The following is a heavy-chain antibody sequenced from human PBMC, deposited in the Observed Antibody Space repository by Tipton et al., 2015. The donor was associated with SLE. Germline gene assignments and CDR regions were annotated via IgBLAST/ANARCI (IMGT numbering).Heavy chain of an antibody. Sequence: QLVQSGSELKKPGASVTVSCKASGYTLSRYAMNWVRQAPGQGLEWMGWINTSTGKATYAQGFSGRFVFSLDTPANTAYLQISSLEADDSAIYYCATVGDTGLQRSDSWGQGPLVTVSS. J-gene: IGHJ4*02. CDR2: INTSTGKA. CDR3: ATVGDTGLQRSDS. V-gene: IGHV7-4-1*02. D-gene: IGHD1-26*01. CDR1: GYTLSRYA.